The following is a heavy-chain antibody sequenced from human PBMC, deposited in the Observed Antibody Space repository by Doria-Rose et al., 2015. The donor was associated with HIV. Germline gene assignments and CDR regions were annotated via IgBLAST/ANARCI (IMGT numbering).Heavy chain of an antibody. CDR1: GGSISHYY. V-gene: IGHV4-59*01. CDR3: ARVLSGTYDY. J-gene: IGHJ4*02. CDR2: IFYTGST. Sequence: VQLVESGPGLVKPSKTLSLTCSVSGGSISHYYWSWIRQPPGKGLEYIGDIFYTGSTNYSPYLKSRVSISIDTSKNKFSLRLSSVIAADTAVYYCARVLSGTYDYWGQGTLVTVSS. D-gene: IGHD1-26*01.